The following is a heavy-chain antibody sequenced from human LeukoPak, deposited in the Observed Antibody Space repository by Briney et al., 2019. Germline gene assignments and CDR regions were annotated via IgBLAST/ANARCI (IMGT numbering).Heavy chain of an antibody. CDR1: GGSISSGGYY. CDR2: IYHSGST. V-gene: IGHV4-30-2*01. CDR3: GRGSNSLEGDY. D-gene: IGHD3-3*01. J-gene: IGHJ4*02. Sequence: PSETLSLTCTVSGGSISSGGYYWSWIRQPPGKGLEWIGYIYHSGSTYYNPSLKSRVTISVDRSKNQFPLKLSSVTAADTAVYYCGRGSNSLEGDYWGQGTLVTVSS.